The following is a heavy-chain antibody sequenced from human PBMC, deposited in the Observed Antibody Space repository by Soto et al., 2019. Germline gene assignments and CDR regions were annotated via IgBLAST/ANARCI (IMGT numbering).Heavy chain of an antibody. D-gene: IGHD3-22*01. V-gene: IGHV5-51*01. J-gene: IGHJ6*02. CDR2: IYPGDSDT. CDR1: GYSFTSYW. Sequence: PGESLKISCKGSGYSFTSYWIGWVRQMPGKGLEWMGIIYPGDSDTRYSPSFQGQVTISADKSISTAYLQWSSLKASDTAMYYCARQPSRGLLFYFYGMDVWGQGTTVTV. CDR3: ARQPSRGLLFYFYGMDV.